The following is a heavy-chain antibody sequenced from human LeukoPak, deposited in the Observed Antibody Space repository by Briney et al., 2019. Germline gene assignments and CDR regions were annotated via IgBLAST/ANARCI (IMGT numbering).Heavy chain of an antibody. CDR3: ARANFLYCSSTTCLFDY. J-gene: IGHJ4*02. Sequence: ASVKVSCKASGYTLTDYYMHWVRQAPGQGFEWVGWINPNDGDTNYAQKFQGRVTMTRDTSISTAHMEVSRLRSDDTAVYYCARANFLYCSSTTCLFDYWGQGTLVTVSS. CDR2: INPNDGDT. CDR1: GYTLTDYY. D-gene: IGHD2-2*01. V-gene: IGHV1-2*02.